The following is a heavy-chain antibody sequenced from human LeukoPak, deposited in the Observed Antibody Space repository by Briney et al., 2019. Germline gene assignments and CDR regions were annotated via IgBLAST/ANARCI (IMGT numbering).Heavy chain of an antibody. V-gene: IGHV7-4-1*02. CDR3: ARELLITRTWFDP. Sequence: ASVKVSCKASGYTFATYAMNWVRQAPGQGLEWMGWINTNTGNPTYAQGFTGRFVFSLDTSVSTAYLQISSLKAEDTAVYYCARELLITRTWFDPWGQGTLVTVSS. J-gene: IGHJ5*02. CDR1: GYTFATYA. D-gene: IGHD3-22*01. CDR2: INTNTGNP.